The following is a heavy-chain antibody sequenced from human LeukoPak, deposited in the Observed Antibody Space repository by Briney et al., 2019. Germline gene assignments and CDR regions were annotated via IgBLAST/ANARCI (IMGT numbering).Heavy chain of an antibody. V-gene: IGHV1-18*01. CDR1: GYTFTSYG. CDR3: ARAVKDDVDFDY. J-gene: IGHJ4*02. CDR2: ISAYNGNT. Sequence: ASVKVSCKASGYTFTSYGISWVRQAPGQGLEWMGWISAYNGNTNYAQKPQGRVTMTTDTSTSTAYMELSSLRSEDTAVYYCARAVKDDVDFDYWGQGTLVTVSS. D-gene: IGHD5-12*01.